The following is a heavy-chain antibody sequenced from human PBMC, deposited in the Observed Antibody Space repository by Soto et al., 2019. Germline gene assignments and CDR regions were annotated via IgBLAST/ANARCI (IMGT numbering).Heavy chain of an antibody. J-gene: IGHJ3*02. CDR1: GYTFTGYY. Sequence: GASVKVSCKASGYTFTGYYMHWVRQAPGQGLEWMGWINPNSGGTNYAQKFQGWVTMTRDTSISTAYMELSRLRSDDTAVYYCGRDQGGYCSGGSCQDAFDIWGQGTMVTVSS. CDR3: GRDQGGYCSGGSCQDAFDI. D-gene: IGHD2-15*01. CDR2: INPNSGGT. V-gene: IGHV1-2*04.